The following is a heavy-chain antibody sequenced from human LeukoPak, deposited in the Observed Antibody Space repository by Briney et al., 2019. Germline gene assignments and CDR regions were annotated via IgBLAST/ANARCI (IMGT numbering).Heavy chain of an antibody. CDR1: GFTFSSYG. Sequence: PGGSLRLSCAASGFTFSSYGMHWVRQAPGKGLEWVAVISYDGSNKYYADSVKGRFTISRDNSKNTLYLQMNSLRAEDTAVYYCARAAPLISGSPMLGYFDYWGQGTLVTVSS. CDR3: ARAAPLISGSPMLGYFDY. J-gene: IGHJ4*02. CDR2: ISYDGSNK. D-gene: IGHD1-26*01. V-gene: IGHV3-30*03.